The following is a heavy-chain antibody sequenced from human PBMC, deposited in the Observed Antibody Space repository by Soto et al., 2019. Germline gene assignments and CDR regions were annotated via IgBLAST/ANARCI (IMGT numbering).Heavy chain of an antibody. CDR2: MNTNTDDT. CDR3: AREWSAGGHFYGMDV. CDR1: GYTFTSYD. J-gene: IGHJ6*02. D-gene: IGHD6-13*01. Sequence: GASVKVSCKTSGYTFTSYDINWVRQAPGQGLEWVGWMNTNTDDTSSAQKFRGRLTLTRDKSMRPVYMKLSNLRPDDSAVYYCAREWSAGGHFYGMDVWGQGTTVTVSS. V-gene: IGHV1-8*01.